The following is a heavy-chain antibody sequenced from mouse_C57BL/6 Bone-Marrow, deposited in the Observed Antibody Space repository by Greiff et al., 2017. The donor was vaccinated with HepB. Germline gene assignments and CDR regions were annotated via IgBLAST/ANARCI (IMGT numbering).Heavy chain of an antibody. Sequence: QVHVKQSGTELVKPGASVKLSCKASGYTFTSYWMHWVKQRPGQGLEWIGNINPSNGGTNYNEKFKSKATLTVDKSSSTAYMQLSSLTSEDSAVYYCARGGAAQATYAMDYWGQGTSVTVSS. V-gene: IGHV1-53*01. CDR1: GYTFTSYW. CDR3: ARGGAAQATYAMDY. D-gene: IGHD3-2*02. CDR2: INPSNGGT. J-gene: IGHJ4*01.